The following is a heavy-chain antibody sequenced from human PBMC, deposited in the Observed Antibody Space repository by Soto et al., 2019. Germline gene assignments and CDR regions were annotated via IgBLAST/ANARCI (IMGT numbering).Heavy chain of an antibody. CDR1: GGTFSSYA. D-gene: IGHD2-8*01. Sequence: GASVKVSCKASGGTFSSYAISWVRQAPGQGLEWMGGIIPIFGTANYAQKFQGRVTITADESTSTAYMELSSLRSEDTAVHYCARRNDIVLMVYAPSGWFDPWGQGTLVTVSS. CDR2: IIPIFGTA. CDR3: ARRNDIVLMVYAPSGWFDP. J-gene: IGHJ5*02. V-gene: IGHV1-69*13.